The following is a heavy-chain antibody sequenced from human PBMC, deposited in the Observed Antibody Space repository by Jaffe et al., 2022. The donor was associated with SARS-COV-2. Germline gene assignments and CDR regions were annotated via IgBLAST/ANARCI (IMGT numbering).Heavy chain of an antibody. CDR2: INPGGGST. D-gene: IGHD6-19*01. CDR3: ARQSRLAVAFDP. J-gene: IGHJ5*02. V-gene: IGHV1-46*04. Sequence: VQLVQSGAEVKKPGASVKVSCKASGYTFTTYYMHWVRQAPGQGLEWMGMINPGGGSTNYAQKLQGRVTMTRDTSTSTVYMELSSLRSEDTAVYYCARQSRLAVAFDPWGQGTLVTVSS. CDR1: GYTFTTYY.